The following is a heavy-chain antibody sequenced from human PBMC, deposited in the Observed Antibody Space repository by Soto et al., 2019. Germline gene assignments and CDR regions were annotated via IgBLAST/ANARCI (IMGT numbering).Heavy chain of an antibody. CDR2: MNPNSGNT. D-gene: IGHD4-17*01. CDR1: GYTFTSYD. V-gene: IGHV1-8*01. J-gene: IGHJ2*01. CDR3: ARVHTVTTYFDV. Sequence: QVQLVQSGAEVGKPGASVKVSCKASGYTFTSYDMNWVRQASGQGLEWMGWMNPNSGNTGSAQRFQGGLTMTRNTSINTAYMEQTSLTSEDAAVYYCARVHTVTTYFDVWGRGTLVAVSS.